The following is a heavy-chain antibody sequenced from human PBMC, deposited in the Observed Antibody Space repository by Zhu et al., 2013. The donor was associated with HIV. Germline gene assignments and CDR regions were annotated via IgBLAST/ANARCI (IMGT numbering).Heavy chain of an antibody. CDR1: GYTLTELS. J-gene: IGHJ5*02. Sequence: QVQLVQSGAEVRKPGASVRLSCKVSGYTLTELSMHWVRQAPGRGLEWVGGFDIEQGETIYAQKFQDRVTLTEDTSTDTAFMXLTSLRSEDTAVYYCATGPTYSGSPAWGQG. CDR3: ATGPTYSGSPA. V-gene: IGHV1-24*01. CDR2: FDIEQGET. D-gene: IGHD2-21*01.